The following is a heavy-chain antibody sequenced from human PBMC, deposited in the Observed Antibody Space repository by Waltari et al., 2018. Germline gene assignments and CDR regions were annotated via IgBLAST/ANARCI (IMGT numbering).Heavy chain of an antibody. Sequence: QVQLQESGPGLVKPSETLSLTCTVSGGSISSYYWSWIRQPPGKGLEWIGYIYYSGSTNYNPSLKSRVTISVDTSKNQFSLKLSSVTAADTAVYYCARTLKGYYYYMDVWGKGTTVTVSS. CDR2: IYYSGST. CDR1: GGSISSYY. J-gene: IGHJ6*03. CDR3: ARTLKGYYYYMDV. V-gene: IGHV4-59*01.